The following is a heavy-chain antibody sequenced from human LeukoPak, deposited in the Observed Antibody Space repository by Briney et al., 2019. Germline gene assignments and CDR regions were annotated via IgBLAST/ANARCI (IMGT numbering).Heavy chain of an antibody. CDR2: IYYSGST. CDR3: ARGRDPEGTAMVTDGAFDI. J-gene: IGHJ3*02. V-gene: IGHV4-30-4*08. Sequence: PSETLSLTCTVSGGSISSGDYYWSWIRQPPGTGLEWIGYIYYSGSTYYNPSLKSRVTISVDTSKNQFSLKLSSVTAADTAVYYCARGRDPEGTAMVTDGAFDIWGQGTMVTVSS. CDR1: GGSISSGDYY. D-gene: IGHD5-18*01.